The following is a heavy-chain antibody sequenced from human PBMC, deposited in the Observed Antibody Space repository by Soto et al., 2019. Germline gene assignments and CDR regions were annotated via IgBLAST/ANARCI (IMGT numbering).Heavy chain of an antibody. J-gene: IGHJ4*02. CDR2: INAGNGNT. V-gene: IGHV1-3*01. CDR3: ARARYSSSSLNFDY. CDR1: GYTFTSYP. D-gene: IGHD6-6*01. Sequence: ASVKVSCKASGYTFTSYPMHWVRQAPGQRLEWMGWINAGNGNTKYSQKFQGRVTITRDTSSSTAYMELSSLRSEDTAVYYCARARYSSSSLNFDYWGQGTLVTVSS.